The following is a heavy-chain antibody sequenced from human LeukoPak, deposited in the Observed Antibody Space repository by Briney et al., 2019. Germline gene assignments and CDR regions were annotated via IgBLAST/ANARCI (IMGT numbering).Heavy chain of an antibody. J-gene: IGHJ6*03. D-gene: IGHD2-15*01. CDR1: GYTFTMYS. CDR2: MNPNSGNT. Sequence: ASVKVSCKASGYTFTMYSINWVRPATGQGLEWMGWMNPNSGNTGYAQKFQGRVTMTRNTSISTAYMELSSLRSEDTAVYYCARGVRGSIGGSCYFGFNYYYYMDVWGKGTTVTVSS. CDR3: ARGVRGSIGGSCYFGFNYYYYMDV. V-gene: IGHV1-8*01.